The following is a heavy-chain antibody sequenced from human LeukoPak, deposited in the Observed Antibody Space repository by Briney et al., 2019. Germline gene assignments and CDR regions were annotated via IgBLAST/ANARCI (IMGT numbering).Heavy chain of an antibody. D-gene: IGHD5-18*01. Sequence: GGSLRLSCTVSGFTVSSNSMSWVRQAPGKGLEWVSFIYSDNTHYSDSVKGRFTISRDNSKNTLYLQMNSLRAEDTAVYYCARDLSRIHLWSNPYFDYWGQGTLVTVSS. CDR1: GFTVSSNS. V-gene: IGHV3-53*01. CDR3: ARDLSRIHLWSNPYFDY. CDR2: IYSDNT. J-gene: IGHJ4*02.